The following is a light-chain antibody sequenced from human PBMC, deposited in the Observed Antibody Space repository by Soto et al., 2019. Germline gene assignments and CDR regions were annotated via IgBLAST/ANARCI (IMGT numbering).Light chain of an antibody. CDR2: AAS. J-gene: IGKJ3*01. CDR3: QQLDSYPFT. V-gene: IGKV1-9*01. Sequence: DIQLTQSPSFLSASVGDRVTITCRASQGISRYLAWYQQKPGKAPMLLIYAASILQSRVPSRFSSTGSGTEFTLTISSLQLEDFASYYCQQLDSYPFTFGPGTKVHIK. CDR1: QGISRY.